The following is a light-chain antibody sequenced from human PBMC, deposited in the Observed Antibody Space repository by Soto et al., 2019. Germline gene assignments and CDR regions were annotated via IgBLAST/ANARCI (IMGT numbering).Light chain of an antibody. J-gene: IGKJ2*01. Sequence: EIVLTQSPVTLSLSPGERATLSCRASHSVSSSYVAWYQQKPGQAPRLLIYGASSRATGIPARFSGSGSGTDFNLSISRLEPEDCAVYYCQQYGSSPPYTFGQGTKLEIK. CDR1: HSVSSSY. CDR3: QQYGSSPPYT. CDR2: GAS. V-gene: IGKV3-20*01.